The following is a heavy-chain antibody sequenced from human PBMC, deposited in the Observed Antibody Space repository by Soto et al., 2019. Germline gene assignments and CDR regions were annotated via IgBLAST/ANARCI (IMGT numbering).Heavy chain of an antibody. CDR2: IWYDGSNK. J-gene: IGHJ4*02. CDR3: SWTLYGDNVDY. Sequence: GGSLRLSCAASGFTFSSYGMHWVRQAPGKGLEWVAVIWYDGSNKYYADSVKGRFTISRDNSKNTLYLQMSSLRSEDTAVYYSSWTLYGDNVDYWGQGTLVTVSS. V-gene: IGHV3-30*02. D-gene: IGHD4-17*01. CDR1: GFTFSSYG.